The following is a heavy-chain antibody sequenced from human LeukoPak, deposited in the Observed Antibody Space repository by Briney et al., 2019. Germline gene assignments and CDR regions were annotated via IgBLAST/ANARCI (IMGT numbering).Heavy chain of an antibody. CDR1: GFTFSRHV. V-gene: IGHV3-30*01. J-gene: IGHJ6*03. D-gene: IGHD3-10*01. CDR3: ARGGIPTGPYYYFYYMDV. CDR2: ISYDGNNK. Sequence: PGSSLRLSCAASGFTFSRHVMHWVRQAPGKGLEWVASISYDGNNKFYADSVKGRFTISRDNSRNTLYLQMNGLRGEDAAVYSCARGGIPTGPYYYFYYMDVWGKGTAVAVSS.